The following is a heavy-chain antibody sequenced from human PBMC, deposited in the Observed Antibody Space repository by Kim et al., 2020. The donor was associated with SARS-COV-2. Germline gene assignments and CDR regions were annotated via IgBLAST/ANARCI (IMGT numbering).Heavy chain of an antibody. J-gene: IGHJ4*02. V-gene: IGHV3-7*01. D-gene: IGHD1-26*01. CDR3: ATWDPTGVF. Sequence: ETYYQDSMKGRIAISRDNARMTLSLQLNTVRADDTAVYYCATWDPTGVFWGQGSLVTVSS. CDR2: ET.